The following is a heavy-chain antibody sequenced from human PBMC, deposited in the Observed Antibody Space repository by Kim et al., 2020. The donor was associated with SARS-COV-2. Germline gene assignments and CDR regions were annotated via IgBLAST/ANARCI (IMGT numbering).Heavy chain of an antibody. CDR3: ARGEIVVVPAANSISWFDP. CDR1: GGSFSGYY. Sequence: SETLSLTCAVYGGSFSGYYWSWIRQPPGKGLEWIGEINHSGSTNSNPSLKSRVPISVDTSKNQFSLKLSSVTAADTAVYYCARGEIVVVPAANSISWFDPWGQGTLVTVSS. J-gene: IGHJ5*02. V-gene: IGHV4-34*01. D-gene: IGHD2-2*01. CDR2: INHSGST.